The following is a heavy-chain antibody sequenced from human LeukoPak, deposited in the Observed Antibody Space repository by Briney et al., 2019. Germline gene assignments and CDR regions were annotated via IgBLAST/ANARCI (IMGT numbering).Heavy chain of an antibody. CDR1: GFTFSSYS. J-gene: IGHJ3*02. CDR2: ISSSGSTI. Sequence: GGSLRLSCAASGFTFSSYSMNWVRQAPGKGLEWVSYISSSGSTIYYADSVKGRFTISRDNAKNSLYLQMNSLRAEDTAVYYCARNLVCGGDCYSLAFDIWGQGTMVTVSS. D-gene: IGHD2-21*02. CDR3: ARNLVCGGDCYSLAFDI. V-gene: IGHV3-48*04.